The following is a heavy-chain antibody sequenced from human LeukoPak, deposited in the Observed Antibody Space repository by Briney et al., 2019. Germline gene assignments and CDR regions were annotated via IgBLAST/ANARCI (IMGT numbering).Heavy chain of an antibody. Sequence: GGSLRLSCAASGFTFSDYYMSWIRQAPGKGLEWVSYISGSSSGIYSADSVRGRFTISRDNAKNSLYLQMKSLSAEDTAVYYCARGLRGATNAFDIWGQGTMVTVSS. V-gene: IGHV3-11*01. D-gene: IGHD1-26*01. CDR1: GFTFSDYY. CDR3: ARGLRGATNAFDI. J-gene: IGHJ3*02. CDR2: ISGSSSGI.